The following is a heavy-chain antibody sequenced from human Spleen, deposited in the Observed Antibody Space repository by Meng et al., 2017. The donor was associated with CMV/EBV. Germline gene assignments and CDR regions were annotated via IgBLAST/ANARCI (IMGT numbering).Heavy chain of an antibody. D-gene: IGHD5-24*01. CDR2: ISNYGATT. CDR3: ARRQIHNYGLCFDY. Sequence: CEFTVREDNITWIRQAPGKERERVSYISNYGATTHYADSARGRFTISRDNAKNTQYLQMNSLGPEDTAVYYCARRQIHNYGLCFDYWGQGSLVTVSS. V-gene: IGHV3-11*01. CDR1: EFTVREDN. J-gene: IGHJ4*02.